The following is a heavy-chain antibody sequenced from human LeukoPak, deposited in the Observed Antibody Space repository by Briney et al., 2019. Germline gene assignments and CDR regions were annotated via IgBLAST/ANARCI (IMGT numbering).Heavy chain of an antibody. CDR1: GFTFSSYS. D-gene: IGHD3-22*01. J-gene: IGHJ3*02. CDR2: ISSSSSYI. V-gene: IGHV3-21*01. CDR3: ARDTKVTMIVVVQPDAFDI. Sequence: GGSLRLSCAASGFTFSSYSMNWVRQAPGKGLEWVSSISSSSSYIYYADSVKGRFTISRDNAKNSLYLQMNSLRAEDTAVYYCARDTKVTMIVVVQPDAFDIWGQGTMVTVSS.